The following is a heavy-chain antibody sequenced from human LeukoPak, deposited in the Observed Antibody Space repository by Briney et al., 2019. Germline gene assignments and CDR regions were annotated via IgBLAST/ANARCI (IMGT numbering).Heavy chain of an antibody. D-gene: IGHD3-22*01. CDR3: ASSSYYDSRDY. CDR2: ITPSGST. CDR1: GGSFSGYF. V-gene: IGHV4-34*01. Sequence: PSETLSLTCVVYGGSFSGYFWSWLRQPPGKGLEWIGEITPSGSTNYSPSLKSRVSISIDTSKKKLSLRLTSVAAADSAVFYCASSSYYDSRDYWGQGTLVTVSS. J-gene: IGHJ4*02.